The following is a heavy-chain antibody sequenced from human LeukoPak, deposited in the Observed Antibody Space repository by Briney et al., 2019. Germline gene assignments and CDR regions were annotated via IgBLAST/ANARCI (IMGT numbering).Heavy chain of an antibody. V-gene: IGHV3-23*01. Sequence: GGSLRLSCAASGFTFSSYAMSWVRQAPGKGLEWVSAISGSGGSTYYADSVKGRFTISRDNSKNTLYLQMNSLRAEDTAVYYCAKRTTGTTPAKYNWFDAWGQGTLVTVSS. CDR3: AKRTTGTTPAKYNWFDA. CDR2: ISGSGGST. D-gene: IGHD1-1*01. J-gene: IGHJ5*02. CDR1: GFTFSSYA.